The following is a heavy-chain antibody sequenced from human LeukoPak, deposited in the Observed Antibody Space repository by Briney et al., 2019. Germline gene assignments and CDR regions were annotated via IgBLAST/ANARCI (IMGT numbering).Heavy chain of an antibody. CDR1: GGTFSSYA. CDR2: IIPILGIA. CDR3: ARGADYYESSGYYPESY. J-gene: IGHJ4*02. Sequence: ASVKVSCKASGGTFSSYAISWVRQAPGQGLEWMGRIIPILGIANYAQKFQGRVTITADKSTSTAYMELSSLRSEDTAVYYCARGADYYESSGYYPESYWGQGTLVTVSS. V-gene: IGHV1-69*04. D-gene: IGHD3-22*01.